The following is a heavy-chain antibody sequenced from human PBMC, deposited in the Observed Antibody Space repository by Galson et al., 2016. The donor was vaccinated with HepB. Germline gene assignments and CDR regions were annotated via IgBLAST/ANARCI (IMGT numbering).Heavy chain of an antibody. Sequence: SLRLSCAASGFSFSSYSMNWVRQAPGKGLEWVSSISLSSTYISYADSLKGRFTISRDNAKNSLYLQMNSLRAEDTAVYYCARIPRHCSVESCYSFYFDYWGQGTLVTVSS. V-gene: IGHV3-21*01. D-gene: IGHD2-15*01. CDR1: GFSFSSYS. CDR3: ARIPRHCSVESCYSFYFDY. CDR2: ISLSSTYI. J-gene: IGHJ4*02.